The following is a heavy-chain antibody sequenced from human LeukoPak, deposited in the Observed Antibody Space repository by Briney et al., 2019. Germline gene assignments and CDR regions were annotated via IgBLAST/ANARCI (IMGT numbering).Heavy chain of an antibody. V-gene: IGHV1-2*02. CDR3: ASLGYCSSTSCYERRGSAFDI. Sequence: GASVKVSCKASGYTFTGYYMHWVRQAPGQGLEWMGWINPNSGGTNYAQKFQGRVTMTRDTSISTAYMELSRLRSDDTAVYYCASLGYCSSTSCYERRGSAFDIWGQGTMVTVSS. D-gene: IGHD2-2*01. CDR1: GYTFTGYY. J-gene: IGHJ3*02. CDR2: INPNSGGT.